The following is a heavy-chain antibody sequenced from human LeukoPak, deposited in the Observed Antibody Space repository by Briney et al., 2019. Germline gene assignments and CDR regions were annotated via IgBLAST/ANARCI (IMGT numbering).Heavy chain of an antibody. CDR2: IYPGDSDT. CDR1: GYSFTSYW. V-gene: IGHV5-51*01. J-gene: IGHJ3*02. D-gene: IGHD3-9*01. CDR3: ASDYDILTGSTDAFDI. Sequence: GESLKISCMGSGYSFTSYWIGWVRQMPGKGLEWMGIIYPGDSDTRYSPSFQGQVTISADKSISTAYLQWSSLKASDTAMYYCASDYDILTGSTDAFDIWGQGTMVTVSS.